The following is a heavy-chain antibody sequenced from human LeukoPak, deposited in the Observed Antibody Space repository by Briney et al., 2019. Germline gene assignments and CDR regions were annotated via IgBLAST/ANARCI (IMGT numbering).Heavy chain of an antibody. V-gene: IGHV4-59*01. D-gene: IGHD2-15*01. CDR2: IYYSGST. Sequence: SETLSLTCTVSGGSITSYYWSWIRQPPGKGLEWIGYIYYSGSTNHNPSLKSRVTMSVDTSKNQFSLKLSSVTAADTAVYYCARGLEGYYYSSYMDVWGKGTTVTVSS. CDR3: ARGLEGYYYSSYMDV. J-gene: IGHJ6*03. CDR1: GGSITSYY.